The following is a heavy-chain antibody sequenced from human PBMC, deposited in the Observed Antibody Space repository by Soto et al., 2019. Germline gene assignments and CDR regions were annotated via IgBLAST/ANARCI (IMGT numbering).Heavy chain of an antibody. D-gene: IGHD6-19*01. CDR2: IYYSGST. J-gene: IGHJ4*02. CDR1: GGSISSGGYS. V-gene: IGHV4-30-2*03. CDR3: ARHVSSGWAMGSFMIDY. Sequence: SETLSLTCAVSGGSISSGGYSWSWIRQPPGKGLEWIGSIYYSGSTYYNPSLKSRVTISVDTSKNQFSLKLSSVTAADTAVYYCARHVSSGWAMGSFMIDYWGQGTLVTVSS.